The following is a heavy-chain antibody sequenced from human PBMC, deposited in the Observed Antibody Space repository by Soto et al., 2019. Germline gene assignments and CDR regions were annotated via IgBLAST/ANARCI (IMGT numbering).Heavy chain of an antibody. Sequence: GGSLRLSCAASGFTFSSYGMHWVRQAPGKGLEWVAVISYDGSNKYYADSVKGRFTISRDNSKNTLYLQMNSLRAEDTAVYYCAKAGAPWKVRGVTTGGFDYWGQGTLVTVSS. J-gene: IGHJ4*02. CDR2: ISYDGSNK. CDR1: GFTFSSYG. D-gene: IGHD3-10*01. V-gene: IGHV3-30*18. CDR3: AKAGAPWKVRGVTTGGFDY.